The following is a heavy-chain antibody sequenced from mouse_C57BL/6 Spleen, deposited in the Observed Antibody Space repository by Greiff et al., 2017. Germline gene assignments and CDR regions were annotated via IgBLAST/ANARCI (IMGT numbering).Heavy chain of an antibody. CDR2: INPSSGYT. V-gene: IGHV1-7*01. CDR3: ARFSVVAPYAMDY. CDR1: GYTFTSYW. D-gene: IGHD1-1*01. J-gene: IGHJ4*01. Sequence: QVQLQQSGAELAKPGASVKLSCKASGYTFTSYWMHWVKQRPGQGREWIGYINPSSGYTKYNQKFKDKATLTADKSSSTAYMQLSSLTYEDSAVYYCARFSVVAPYAMDYWGQGTSVTVSS.